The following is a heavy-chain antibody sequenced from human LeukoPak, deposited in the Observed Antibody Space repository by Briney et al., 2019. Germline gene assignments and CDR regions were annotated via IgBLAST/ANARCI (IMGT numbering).Heavy chain of an antibody. Sequence: GASLKVSCKASGYTFTGYYMHWVRHAPGQGLEWMGWINPNSGGTNYAQKFQGRVTMTRDTSISTAYMELSRLRSDDTAVYYWARGGYCSNTSCYSIGIDYWGQGTLVTVSS. CDR2: INPNSGGT. V-gene: IGHV1-2*02. J-gene: IGHJ4*02. D-gene: IGHD2-2*02. CDR3: ARGGYCSNTSCYSIGIDY. CDR1: GYTFTGYY.